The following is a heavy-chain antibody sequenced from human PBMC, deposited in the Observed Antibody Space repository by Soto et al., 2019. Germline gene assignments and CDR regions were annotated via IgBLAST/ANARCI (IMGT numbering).Heavy chain of an antibody. V-gene: IGHV3-7*04. CDR3: ARVVPAIPEVYYYYMDV. J-gene: IGHJ6*03. D-gene: IGHD2-2*01. Sequence: GGSLRLSCAASGFTFSSYWMSWVRQAPGKGLEWVANIKQDGSEKYYVDSVKGRFTISRDNAKNSLYLQMNSLRAEDTAVYYCARVVPAIPEVYYYYMDVWGKGTTVTVS. CDR1: GFTFSSYW. CDR2: IKQDGSEK.